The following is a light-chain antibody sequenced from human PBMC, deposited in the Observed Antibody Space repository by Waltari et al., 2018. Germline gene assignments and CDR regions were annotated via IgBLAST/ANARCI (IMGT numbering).Light chain of an antibody. V-gene: IGLV1-44*01. CDR2: SDN. J-gene: IGLJ2*01. CDR1: TSTIGSPI. Sequence: QSVLTQPPPASGTPGQWVTISCSGSTSTIGSPIVIWYQLLPGVAPKLLIYSDNQRPSGVPDRFSGSRSGNSASLAISGLQSEDEADYYCAAWDDSLNVIFGGGTKLTVL. CDR3: AAWDDSLNVI.